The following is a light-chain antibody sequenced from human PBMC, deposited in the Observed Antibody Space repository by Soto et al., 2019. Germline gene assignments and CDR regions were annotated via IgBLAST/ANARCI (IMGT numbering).Light chain of an antibody. Sequence: EIVLTQSPATLSLSPGERATLSCRASQSVSSYLAWYQQKPGQAPRLLIYDASNRATGIPARFSRSGSGTDFTLTISSLEPEDCAVYCRQQRSNWQDTFGQGTRLEIK. CDR1: QSVSSY. J-gene: IGKJ5*01. CDR3: QQRSNWQDT. CDR2: DAS. V-gene: IGKV3-11*01.